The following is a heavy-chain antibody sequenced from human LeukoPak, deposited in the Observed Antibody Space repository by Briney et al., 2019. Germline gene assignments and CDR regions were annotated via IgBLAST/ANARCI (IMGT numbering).Heavy chain of an antibody. J-gene: IGHJ5*02. D-gene: IGHD3-16*01. Sequence: GGSLRLSCAASGFTFSSYWMHWVRQGPGKGLVWVSRISTDGSSTDYADSVKGRFTISRENAKNTPYLQMNSLRAEDAAVYYCARTRTLPIAGGFDTWGQGSLVTVSS. CDR2: ISTDGSST. CDR1: GFTFSSYW. V-gene: IGHV3-74*01. CDR3: ARTRTLPIAGGFDT.